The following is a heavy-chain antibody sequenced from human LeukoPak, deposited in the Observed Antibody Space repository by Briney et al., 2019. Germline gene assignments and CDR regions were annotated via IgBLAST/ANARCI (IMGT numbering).Heavy chain of an antibody. Sequence: PGGSLRLSCAAAGFTVSTSAMSWVRQAPGKGLEWVSVIYSGGSTYYADSVKGRFTISRDNSKNTLYLQMNSLRAEDTAVYYCARAQYYYYMDVWGKGTTVTISS. CDR3: ARAQYYYYMDV. V-gene: IGHV3-66*01. CDR1: GFTVSTSA. J-gene: IGHJ6*03. CDR2: IYSGGST.